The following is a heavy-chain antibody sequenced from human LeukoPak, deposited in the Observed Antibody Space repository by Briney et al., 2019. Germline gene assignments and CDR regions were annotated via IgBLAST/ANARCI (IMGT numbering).Heavy chain of an antibody. CDR3: ASPSVAGLSEGY. CDR2: IYYSGST. V-gene: IGHV4-39*01. CDR1: GGSISSDSYY. Sequence: SETLSLTCTVSGGSISSDSYYWAWIRQPPGKGLEWIASIYYSGSTYYNPSLKSRVTISVDTSRNQFSLKLSSVTAADTAVYYCASPSVAGLSEGYWGQGTLVTVSS. J-gene: IGHJ4*02. D-gene: IGHD6-19*01.